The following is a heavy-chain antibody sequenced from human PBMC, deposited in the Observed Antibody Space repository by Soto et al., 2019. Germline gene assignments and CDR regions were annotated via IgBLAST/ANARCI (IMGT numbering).Heavy chain of an antibody. CDR2: SNHSGST. Sequence: QVQLQQWGAGLLKPSETLSPTCAAYGGSFSGYSWSWIRQPPGKGLGWFGESNHSGSTNYNPSLKSRVTISVDTSKNQFSLKLSSVTAADTAVYYCARGGGYDYIWGSYRSSYYFDYWGQGTLVTVSS. CDR1: GGSFSGYS. J-gene: IGHJ4*02. V-gene: IGHV4-34*01. CDR3: ARGGGYDYIWGSYRSSYYFDY. D-gene: IGHD3-16*02.